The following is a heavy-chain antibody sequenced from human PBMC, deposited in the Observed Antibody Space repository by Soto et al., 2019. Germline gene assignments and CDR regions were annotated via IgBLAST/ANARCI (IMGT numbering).Heavy chain of an antibody. CDR3: ARDYYDSSGYYYFDY. J-gene: IGHJ4*02. CDR2: IYHSGST. D-gene: IGHD3-22*01. Sequence: SETLSLTCAVSGGSISSGGYSWSWIRQPPGKGLEWIGYIYHSGSTYYNPSLKSRVTISVDRSKNQFSLKLSSVTAADTAVYYCARDYYDSSGYYYFDYWGQGTLVTVSS. CDR1: GGSISSGGYS. V-gene: IGHV4-30-2*01.